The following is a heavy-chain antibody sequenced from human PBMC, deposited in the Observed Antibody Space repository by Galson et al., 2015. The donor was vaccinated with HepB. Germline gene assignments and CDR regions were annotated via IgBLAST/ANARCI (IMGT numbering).Heavy chain of an antibody. CDR1: GGSFSGYY. D-gene: IGHD6-19*01. CDR2: INHSGST. J-gene: IGHJ5*02. Sequence: LSLTCAVYGGSFSGYYWSWVRQPPGKGLEWIGEINHSGSTNYNPSLKSRVTISVDTSKNQFSLKLSSVTAADTAVYYCARGRWVLYSSGWYEVSGLIPKKRTNWFDPWGQGTLVTVSS. CDR3: ARGRWVLYSSGWYEVSGLIPKKRTNWFDP. V-gene: IGHV4-34*01.